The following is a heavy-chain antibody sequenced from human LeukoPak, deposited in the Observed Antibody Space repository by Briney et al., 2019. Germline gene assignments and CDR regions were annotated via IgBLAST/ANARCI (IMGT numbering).Heavy chain of an antibody. CDR2: INHSGST. CDR1: GGSFSGYY. CDR3: ARGGGIAAEFDY. V-gene: IGHV4-34*01. Sequence: SETLSLTCAVYGGSFSGYYWSWIRQPPGKGLEWTGEINHSGSTNYNPSLKSRVTISVDTSKNQFSLKLSSVTAADTAVYYCARGGGIAAEFDYWGQGTLVTVSS. D-gene: IGHD6-13*01. J-gene: IGHJ4*02.